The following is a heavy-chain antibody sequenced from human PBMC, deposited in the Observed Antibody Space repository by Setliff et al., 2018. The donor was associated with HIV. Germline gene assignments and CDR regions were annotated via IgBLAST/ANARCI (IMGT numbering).Heavy chain of an antibody. CDR1: GGSFSGYY. Sequence: SETLSLTCAVYGGSFSGYYWSWIRQPPGKGLEWIGEINHSGDTNYNPSLKSRVTISVDTSKNQFSLKLSSVTAADTAVYYCARVWYNVDIVATIIAVAGRKGYFDYWGQGTLVTVSS. J-gene: IGHJ4*02. D-gene: IGHD5-12*01. CDR2: INHSGDT. V-gene: IGHV4-34*01. CDR3: ARVWYNVDIVATIIAVAGRKGYFDY.